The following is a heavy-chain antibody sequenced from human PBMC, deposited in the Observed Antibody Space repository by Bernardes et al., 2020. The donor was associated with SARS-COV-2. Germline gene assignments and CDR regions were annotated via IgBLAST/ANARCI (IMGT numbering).Heavy chain of an antibody. J-gene: IGHJ3*02. V-gene: IGHV5-51*01. D-gene: IGHD3-10*01. Sequence: GESLKISCKASGYIFINNWIAWVRQMPGKGLEWMGTIYPGDSDTRYSPSFQGQVTVSADKSINTAYLQWSSLKASDTALYYCARATPHYYGSGPVKVAFDIWGQGTMVTVSS. CDR1: GYIFINNW. CDR3: ARATPHYYGSGPVKVAFDI. CDR2: IYPGDSDT.